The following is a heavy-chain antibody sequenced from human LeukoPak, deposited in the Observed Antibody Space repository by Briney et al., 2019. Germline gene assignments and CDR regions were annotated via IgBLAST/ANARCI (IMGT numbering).Heavy chain of an antibody. CDR1: GFTFSSYA. J-gene: IGHJ3*02. V-gene: IGHV3-30*04. D-gene: IGHD2-21*02. CDR2: ISYDGSNK. Sequence: PGGSLRLSCAASGFTFSSYAMHWVRQAPGKGLEWVAVISYDGSNKYYADSVKGRFTISRDNSKNTLYLQMNSLRAEDTAVYYCARGTRHIVVVTAAFDIWGQGTMVTVSS. CDR3: ARGTRHIVVVTAAFDI.